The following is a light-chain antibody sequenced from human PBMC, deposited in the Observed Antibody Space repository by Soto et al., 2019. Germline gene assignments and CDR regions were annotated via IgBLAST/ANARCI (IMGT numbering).Light chain of an antibody. CDR1: QAIRND. Sequence: DIQMTQSPSSLSASAGDRVTITCRASQAIRNDLAWYQQKSGRDPKRLIYGSSSLQSGVPSRFSGRGSGTEFTLTISSLQPEDFATYYCLQHNVFPRTFGQGTKVDIK. CDR3: LQHNVFPRT. CDR2: GSS. V-gene: IGKV1-17*01. J-gene: IGKJ1*01.